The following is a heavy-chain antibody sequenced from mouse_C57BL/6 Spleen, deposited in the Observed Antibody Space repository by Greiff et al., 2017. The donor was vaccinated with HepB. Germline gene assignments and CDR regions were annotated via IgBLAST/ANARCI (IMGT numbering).Heavy chain of an antibody. Sequence: VQRVESGAELAKPGASVKLSCKASGYTFTSYWMHWVKQRPGQGLEWIGYINPSSGYTKYNQKFKNKATLTADKSSSTAYMQLSSLTYEDSAVYYCARSDPLLEGYYAMDYWGQGTSVTVSS. D-gene: IGHD2-1*01. CDR3: ARSDPLLEGYYAMDY. J-gene: IGHJ4*01. V-gene: IGHV1-7*01. CDR1: GYTFTSYW. CDR2: INPSSGYT.